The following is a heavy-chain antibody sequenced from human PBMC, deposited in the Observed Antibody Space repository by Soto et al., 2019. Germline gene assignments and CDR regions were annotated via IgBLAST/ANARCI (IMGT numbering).Heavy chain of an antibody. J-gene: IGHJ4*02. CDR1: GDCISRYY. D-gene: IGHD5-18*01. Sequence: SDTLSLTCTVSGDCISRYYWSWIRQPPGKGLEWIGYIYYSGSTNYNPSLKSRVTISVDTSKNQFSLKLSSVTAADTAVYYCARDNGYSYGYTLDHWGQGTLVTVSS. CDR2: IYYSGST. CDR3: ARDNGYSYGYTLDH. V-gene: IGHV4-59*01.